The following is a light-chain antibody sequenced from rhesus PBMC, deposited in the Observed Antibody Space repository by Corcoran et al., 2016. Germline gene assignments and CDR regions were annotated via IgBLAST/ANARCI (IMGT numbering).Light chain of an antibody. CDR3: QQYKNSPLT. CDR2: SAS. J-gene: IGKJ4*01. V-gene: IGKV1-66*01. Sequence: DIQMTQSPSSLSASVGDRVTITCRASQGINNYLSWYQQKPGNAPKPLIYSASSLETGVPSRFSGSRSGTDYTLTISSLQPEDIGTYYCQQYKNSPLTFGGGTKVEIK. CDR1: QGINNY.